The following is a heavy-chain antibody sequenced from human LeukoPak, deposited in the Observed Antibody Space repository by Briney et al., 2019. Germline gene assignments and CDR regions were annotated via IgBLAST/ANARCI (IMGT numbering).Heavy chain of an antibody. CDR3: AREDIVATIFDY. V-gene: IGHV3-7*01. Sequence: GGSLRLSCAASGFTFSSYWMSWVRQAPGKGLEWVVNIKQDGSEKYYVDSVKGRFTISRDNARNSLYLQMNSLRAEDTAVYYCAREDIVATIFDYWGQGTLVTVSS. J-gene: IGHJ4*02. CDR1: GFTFSSYW. CDR2: IKQDGSEK. D-gene: IGHD5-12*01.